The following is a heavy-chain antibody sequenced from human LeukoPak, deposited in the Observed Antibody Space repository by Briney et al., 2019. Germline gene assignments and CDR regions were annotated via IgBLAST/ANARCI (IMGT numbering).Heavy chain of an antibody. V-gene: IGHV4-61*02. CDR3: ASGDSSGYYDY. D-gene: IGHD3-22*01. J-gene: IGHJ4*02. CDR1: GGSISSGSYY. CDR2: IYTSGST. Sequence: SETLSLTRTVSGGSISSGSYYWSWIRQPAGKGLEWIGRIYTSGSTNYNPSLKSRVAISVDTSKNQFSLKLSSVTAADTAVYYCASGDSSGYYDYWGQGTLVTVSS.